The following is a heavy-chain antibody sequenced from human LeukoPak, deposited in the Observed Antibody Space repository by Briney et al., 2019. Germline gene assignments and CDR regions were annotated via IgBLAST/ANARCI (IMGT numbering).Heavy chain of an antibody. D-gene: IGHD1-14*01. CDR2: ISSSGSTM. CDR1: GFSFSDYY. V-gene: IGHV3-11*04. CDR3: ARDYSKWEPPLSYFDY. J-gene: IGHJ4*02. Sequence: GGSLRLSCAASGFSFSDYYMSWIRQAPGKGLEWLSYISSSGSTMYYAESVKGRFTISRDNAKNSLYLQMNSLRAEDTAVYYCARDYSKWEPPLSYFDYWGQGTLVTVSS.